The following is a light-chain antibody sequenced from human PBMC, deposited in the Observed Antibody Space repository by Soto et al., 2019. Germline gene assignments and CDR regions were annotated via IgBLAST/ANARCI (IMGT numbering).Light chain of an antibody. CDR2: EGS. V-gene: IGLV2-23*01. CDR3: CSYAGSSTFPLV. Sequence: QSALTQPASVSGSPGQSITISCTGTSSDVGSYNLVSWYQQHPGKAPKLMIYEGSKRPSGVSNRFSGSKSGNTASLTTSGLQAEDEADYYCCSYAGSSTFPLVFGTGTKVTVL. CDR1: SSDVGSYNL. J-gene: IGLJ1*01.